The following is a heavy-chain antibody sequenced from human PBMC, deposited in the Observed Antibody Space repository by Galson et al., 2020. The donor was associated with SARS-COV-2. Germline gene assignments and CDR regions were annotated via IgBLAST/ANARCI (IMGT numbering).Heavy chain of an antibody. CDR3: ARHEPELPYYYYYYGMDV. J-gene: IGHJ6*02. CDR1: GGSISSSSYY. D-gene: IGHD1-26*01. Sequence: LETLSLTCPVSGGSISSSSYYWGWIRQPPGKGLEWIGSIYYSGSTYYNPSLKSRVTISVDTSKNQFSLKLSSVTAADTAVYYCARHEPELPYYYYYYGMDVWGQGTTVT. V-gene: IGHV4-39*01. CDR2: IYYSGST.